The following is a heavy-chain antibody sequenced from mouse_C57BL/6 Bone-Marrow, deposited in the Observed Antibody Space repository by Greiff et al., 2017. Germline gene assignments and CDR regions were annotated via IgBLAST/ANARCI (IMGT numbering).Heavy chain of an antibody. J-gene: IGHJ4*01. CDR3: ARRGYYGSSRVYYAMDY. CDR2: IYPRDGST. CDR1: GYTFTSYD. Sequence: VKLQESGPELVKPGASVKLSCKASGYTFTSYDINWVKQRPGQGLEWIGWIYPRDGSTKYNEKFKGKATLTVDTSSSTAYMELHSLTSEDSAVYFCARRGYYGSSRVYYAMDYWGQGTSVTVSS. V-gene: IGHV1-85*01. D-gene: IGHD1-1*01.